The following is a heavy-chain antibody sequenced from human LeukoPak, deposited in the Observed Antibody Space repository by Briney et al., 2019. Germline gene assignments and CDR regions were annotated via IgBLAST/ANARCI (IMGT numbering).Heavy chain of an antibody. D-gene: IGHD3-3*01. Sequence: GGSLRLSCAASGFTLSTFWLTWVRQAPGKGLEWVANIKEDGSQKYFVDSVKGRFTISRDNAKKSLYLQMTGLRDEDTAVYYCARGRSGTSDYWGLGTLVTVSS. J-gene: IGHJ4*02. V-gene: IGHV3-7*02. CDR1: GFTLSTFW. CDR2: IKEDGSQK. CDR3: ARGRSGTSDY.